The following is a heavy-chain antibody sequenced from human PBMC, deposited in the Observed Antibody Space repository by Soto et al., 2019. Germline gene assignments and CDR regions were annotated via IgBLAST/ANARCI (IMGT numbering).Heavy chain of an antibody. CDR2: INPNSGGT. J-gene: IGHJ5*02. V-gene: IGHV1-2*04. Sequence: ASVKVSCKASGYTFTGYYMHWVRQAPGQGLEWMGWINPNSGGTNYAQKFQGWVTMTRDTSISTAYMELSRLRSDDTAVYYCARSTMTTVTLDEAPSFDPWGRGTLVTVSS. D-gene: IGHD4-17*01. CDR1: GYTFTGYY. CDR3: ARSTMTTVTLDEAPSFDP.